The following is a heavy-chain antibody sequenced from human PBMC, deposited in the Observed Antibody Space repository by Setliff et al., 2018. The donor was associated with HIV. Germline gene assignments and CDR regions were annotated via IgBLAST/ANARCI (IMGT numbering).Heavy chain of an antibody. CDR1: GFPFDKAW. V-gene: IGHV3-33*07. D-gene: IGHD3-22*01. CDR2: IWYDGSNK. J-gene: IGHJ4*02. CDR3: ARDLASFLVGWYYYDSSGYYYFDY. Sequence: PGESLKISCAASGFPFDKAWMTWVRQAPGKGLEWVAVIWYDGSNKYYADSVKGRFTISRDNSKNTLYLQMNSLRAEDTAVYYCARDLASFLVGWYYYDSSGYYYFDYWGQGTLVTVSS.